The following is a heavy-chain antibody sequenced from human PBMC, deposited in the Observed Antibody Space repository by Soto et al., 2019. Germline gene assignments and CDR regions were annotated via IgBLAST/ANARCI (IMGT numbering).Heavy chain of an antibody. CDR1: GYNFISHH. J-gene: IGHJ4*02. D-gene: IGHD2-2*01. CDR3: ARDYLSSTPPLSYFDY. V-gene: IGHV1-46*01. CDR2: INPFDGSA. Sequence: QVQLVQSGAEVTKPGASVRLSCKTSGYNFISHHIHWVRQAPGEGLEWMGFINPFDGSATHAQKFQGKITMTRDKSTGTVFMKLSSLRSADAAVFYCARDYLSSTPPLSYFDYWARGANLTVSA.